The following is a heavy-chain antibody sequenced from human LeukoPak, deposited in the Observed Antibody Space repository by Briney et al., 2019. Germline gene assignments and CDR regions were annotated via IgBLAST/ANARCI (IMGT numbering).Heavy chain of an antibody. CDR1: GGSISSGGYS. D-gene: IGHD3-22*01. J-gene: IGHJ3*02. CDR3: ARSPDYYDSSGYHAFDI. CDR2: IYHSGST. V-gene: IGHV4-30-2*01. Sequence: PSETLSLTCAVSGGSISSGGYSWSWIRQPPGKGLEWIGYIYHSGSTYYNPSLKSRVTISVDRSKNQFSLKLSSVTAADTAVYYCARSPDYYDSSGYHAFDIWGQGTMVTVSS.